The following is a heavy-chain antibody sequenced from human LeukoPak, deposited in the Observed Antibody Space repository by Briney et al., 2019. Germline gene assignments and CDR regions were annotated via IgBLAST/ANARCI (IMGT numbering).Heavy chain of an antibody. J-gene: IGHJ4*02. D-gene: IGHD4-17*01. V-gene: IGHV3-21*01. Sequence: GGSLRLSCAASRFTFSTYTMNWVRQAPGKGLEWVSSISSSSSYIYYADSVRGRFTISRDNAKNSLYLQMNTLRAEDTAVYYCARDRTTVTTFDYWGQGTLVTVSS. CDR1: RFTFSTYT. CDR2: ISSSSSYI. CDR3: ARDRTTVTTFDY.